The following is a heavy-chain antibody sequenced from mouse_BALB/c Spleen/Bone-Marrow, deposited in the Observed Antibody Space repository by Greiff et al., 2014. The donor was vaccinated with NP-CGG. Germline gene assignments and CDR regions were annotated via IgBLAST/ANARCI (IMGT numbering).Heavy chain of an antibody. J-gene: IGHJ2*01. V-gene: IGHV1-54*03. CDR2: INPGSGGT. CDR1: GYAFTNYL. CDR3: ARGGHGSY. Sequence: QVQLKESGAEQVRPGTSVKVSCKASGYAFTNYLIEWVKQRPGQGLEWIGVINPGSGGTNYNEKFKGKATLTADNSSNTAYMHLSSLTSDDSAVYFCARGGHGSYWGQGTTLTVSS. D-gene: IGHD2-2*01.